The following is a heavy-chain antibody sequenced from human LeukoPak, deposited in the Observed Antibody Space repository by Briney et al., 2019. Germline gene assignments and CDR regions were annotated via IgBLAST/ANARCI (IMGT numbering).Heavy chain of an antibody. Sequence: PSETLSLTCTVSGGSISSYYWSWIRQPPGKGLEWIGYIYDSGSTNYNPSLKSRVTISVDTSKNQFSLKLSSVTAADTAVYYCATLTGGDEAFDIWGQGTMVTVSS. J-gene: IGHJ3*02. CDR2: IYDSGST. V-gene: IGHV4-59*01. CDR1: GGSISSYY. D-gene: IGHD4-23*01. CDR3: ATLTGGDEAFDI.